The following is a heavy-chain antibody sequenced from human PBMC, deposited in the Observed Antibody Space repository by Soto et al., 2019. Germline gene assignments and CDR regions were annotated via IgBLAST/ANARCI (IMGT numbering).Heavy chain of an antibody. CDR1: GFTFSSYW. CDR3: ARGSYDSSGYYYLFHYYYGMDV. J-gene: IGHJ6*02. Sequence: PGGSLRLSCAASGFTFSSYWMSWVRQAPGKGLEWVANIKQDGSEKYYVDSVKGRFTISRDNARNSLYLQMNSLRAEDTAVYYCARGSYDSSGYYYLFHYYYGMDVWGQGTTVTVSS. D-gene: IGHD3-22*01. CDR2: IKQDGSEK. V-gene: IGHV3-7*01.